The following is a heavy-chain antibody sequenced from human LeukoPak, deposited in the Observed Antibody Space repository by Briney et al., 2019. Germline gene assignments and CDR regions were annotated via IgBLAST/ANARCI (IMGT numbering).Heavy chain of an antibody. CDR3: ARDSDDSSGYYRGGFDY. J-gene: IGHJ4*02. V-gene: IGHV1-2*02. D-gene: IGHD3-22*01. CDR2: INPNSGGT. Sequence: GASVKVSCKASGYTFTCYYMHWVRQAPGQGLEWMGWINPNSGGTNYAQKFQGRVTMTRDTSISTAYMELSRLRSDDTAVYYCARDSDDSSGYYRGGFDYWGQGTLVTVSS. CDR1: GYTFTCYY.